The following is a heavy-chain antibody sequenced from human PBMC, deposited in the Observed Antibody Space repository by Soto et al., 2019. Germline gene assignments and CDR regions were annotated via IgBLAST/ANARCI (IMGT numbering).Heavy chain of an antibody. V-gene: IGHV4-30-4*01. CDR1: GGSISSGDYY. J-gene: IGHJ6*02. Sequence: PSESLSLTCTVSGGSISSGDYYWSWIRQPPGKGLEWIGYIYYSGSTYYNPSLKSRVTISVDTSKNQFSLKLSSVTAADTAVYYCVRVRLSAPYYYYYGMDVWGQGTTVTVSS. D-gene: IGHD3-16*02. CDR2: IYYSGST. CDR3: VRVRLSAPYYYYYGMDV.